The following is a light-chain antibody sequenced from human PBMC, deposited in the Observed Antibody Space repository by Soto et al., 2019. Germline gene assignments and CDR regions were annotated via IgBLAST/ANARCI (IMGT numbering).Light chain of an antibody. CDR2: RAS. Sequence: DIQMTQSPSTLSASVGDRVTITCRASQSISSWLAWYQQKPVKAPKLLIYRASTLESGVPSRFSGSGSGTEFTLTITSLQPDDFATYYCQQYNTNSYTFGQVTKLEI. CDR3: QQYNTNSYT. J-gene: IGKJ2*01. V-gene: IGKV1-5*03. CDR1: QSISSW.